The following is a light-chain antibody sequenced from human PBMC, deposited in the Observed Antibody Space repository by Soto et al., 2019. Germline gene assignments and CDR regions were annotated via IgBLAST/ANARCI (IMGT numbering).Light chain of an antibody. Sequence: DIQMTQSPSSLSASVGDRVSITCRASQGIRAYLHWYQQKPGTAPKLLIYAASRLQSGVPSRFSASGSGTEFTLTISSLQPEDFATYYCQQTYSTPQTFGQGTKVEIK. J-gene: IGKJ2*01. V-gene: IGKV1-39*01. CDR1: QGIRAY. CDR2: AAS. CDR3: QQTYSTPQT.